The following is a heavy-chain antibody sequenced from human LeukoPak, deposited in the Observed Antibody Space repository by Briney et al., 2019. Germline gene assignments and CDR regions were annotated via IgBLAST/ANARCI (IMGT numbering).Heavy chain of an antibody. CDR3: VRRFDC. CDR1: GFTVSSNY. Sequence: PGGSLRLSCAASGFTVSSNYMSWVRQAPGKGLEWVSVIYSGGSTYYADSVKGRFTLSRDNGKNSLYLQMDSLRVEDTAIYYCVRRFDCWGQGTLVTVSS. J-gene: IGHJ4*02. V-gene: IGHV3-66*01. CDR2: IYSGGST.